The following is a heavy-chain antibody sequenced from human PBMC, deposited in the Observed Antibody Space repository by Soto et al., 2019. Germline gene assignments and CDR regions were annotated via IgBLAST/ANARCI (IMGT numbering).Heavy chain of an antibody. J-gene: IGHJ3*02. CDR3: ARDVLRYFDWLFGAFDI. D-gene: IGHD3-9*01. Sequence: GAPGKVSCKASGFTFSNYGFSWGRQAPGQALEWMGCISAYNGNTNYAQKLQGRVTMTTDTSTSTAYMELRSLRSDDTAVYFCARDVLRYFDWLFGAFDIWGQGTMVTVSS. CDR1: GFTFSNYG. CDR2: ISAYNGNT. V-gene: IGHV1-18*01.